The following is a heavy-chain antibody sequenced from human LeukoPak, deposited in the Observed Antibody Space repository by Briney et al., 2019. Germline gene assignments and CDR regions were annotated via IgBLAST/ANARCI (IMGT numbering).Heavy chain of an antibody. J-gene: IGHJ4*02. CDR2: IKEDGSET. CDR3: ARDPYVSNFDY. Sequence: QPGGSLRLSCAASGFTFSNYWMSWVRQAPGKGPEWMGNIKEDGSETYYVDSVKGRFTISRDNAQNSLYLHMHSLRVEDTAVYYCARDPYVSNFDYWGQGTLVTASS. V-gene: IGHV3-7*03. D-gene: IGHD3-10*02. CDR1: GFTFSNYW.